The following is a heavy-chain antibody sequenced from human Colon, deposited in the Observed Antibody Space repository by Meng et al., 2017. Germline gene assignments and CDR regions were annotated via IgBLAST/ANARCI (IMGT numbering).Heavy chain of an antibody. CDR2: IYYSGST. CDR1: GGSISTGGYY. Sequence: QVQLQDSGPGLVKPSPTLSLTCTVSGGSISTGGYYWSWIRQLPGKGLEWIGYIYYSGSTYYNPSLRSLVSISVDTSKNQFSLRLTSVTAADTAVYYCARVRRSGDDFDYWGQGTLVTVSS. CDR3: ARVRRSGDDFDY. V-gene: IGHV4-31*01. D-gene: IGHD1-26*01. J-gene: IGHJ4*02.